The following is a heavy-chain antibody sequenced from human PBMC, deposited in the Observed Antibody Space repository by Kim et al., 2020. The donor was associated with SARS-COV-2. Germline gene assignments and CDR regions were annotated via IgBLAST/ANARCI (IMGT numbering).Heavy chain of an antibody. J-gene: IGHJ4*02. D-gene: IGHD2-15*01. CDR3: ARTYCSGGSCYFDY. V-gene: IGHV4-4*09. Sequence: PSLKGRVTISVDTSKNQFSLKLSSVTAADPAVYYCARTYCSGGSCYFDYWGQGTLVTVSS.